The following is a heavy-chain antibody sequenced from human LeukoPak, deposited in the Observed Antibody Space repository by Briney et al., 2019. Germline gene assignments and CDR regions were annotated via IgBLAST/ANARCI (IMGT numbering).Heavy chain of an antibody. CDR3: ANIKGTGPFYYYMDV. CDR2: IRHDGSQT. J-gene: IGHJ6*03. D-gene: IGHD3-10*01. V-gene: IGHV3-30*02. Sequence: GGSLRLSCAASGFTFSIYGMHWVHQAPGKGLEWVAFIRHDGSQTHYADTVKGRFTIARDNSRNTLYLQMSSLRVEDTALYYCANIKGTGPFYYYMDVWGKGTTVTVSS. CDR1: GFTFSIYG.